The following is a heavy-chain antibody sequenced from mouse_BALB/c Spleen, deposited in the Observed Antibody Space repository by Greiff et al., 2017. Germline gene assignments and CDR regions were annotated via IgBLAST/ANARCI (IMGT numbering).Heavy chain of an antibody. D-gene: IGHD2-4*01. J-gene: IGHJ2*01. Sequence: EVKLVESGAELVKPGASVKLSCTASGFNIKDTYMHWVKQRPEQGLEWIGRIDPANGNTKYDPKFQGKATITADTSSNTAYLQLSSLTSEDTAVYYCARNFLDYDGAMDYWGQGTTLTVSS. CDR1: GFNIKDTY. CDR3: ARNFLDYDGAMDY. CDR2: IDPANGNT. V-gene: IGHV14-3*02.